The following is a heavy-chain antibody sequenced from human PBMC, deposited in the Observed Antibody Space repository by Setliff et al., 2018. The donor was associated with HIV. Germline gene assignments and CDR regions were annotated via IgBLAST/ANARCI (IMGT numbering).Heavy chain of an antibody. CDR3: ARDLPELTGRSFDP. D-gene: IGHD7-27*01. CDR2: IYYSGST. J-gene: IGHJ5*02. CDR1: SGSMTSTGYF. V-gene: IGHV4-31*09. Sequence: SETLSLTCTVSSGSMTSTGYFWSWIRQHPGKGLEWIGYIYYSGSTFYNPSLKSRVTISEEKSKNQFFLKLSSVTAADTAVYYCARDLPELTGRSFDPWGQGIQVTVSS.